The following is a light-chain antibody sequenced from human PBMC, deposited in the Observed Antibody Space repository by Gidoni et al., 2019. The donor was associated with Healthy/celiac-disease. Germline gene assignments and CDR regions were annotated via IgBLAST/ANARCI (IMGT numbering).Light chain of an antibody. J-gene: IGKJ1*01. CDR3: QQYGSSPRT. V-gene: IGKV3-20*01. CDR1: QSVSSSY. CDR2: GAS. Sequence: EIVLPQSPGTLSLSPGERATLPSRASQSVSSSYLAWYQQKPGKAPRLLIYGASSRATGIPDRFSGSGSGTDFTLTISRLEPEAFAVYYCQQYGSSPRTFGQGTKVEIK.